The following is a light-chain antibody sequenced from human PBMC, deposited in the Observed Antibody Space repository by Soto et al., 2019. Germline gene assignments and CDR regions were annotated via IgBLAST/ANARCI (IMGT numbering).Light chain of an antibody. CDR1: SSNIGSNT. J-gene: IGLJ1*01. Sequence: QSVLTQPPSASGTPGQRVTISCSGSSSNIGSNTVNWYQQLPGTAPKLLIYSNIQRPSGVPARFSGSKSGTSASLASSGLQSEDEADYYCAAWDDSVYVFGTGTKLTVL. CDR2: SNI. CDR3: AAWDDSVYV. V-gene: IGLV1-44*01.